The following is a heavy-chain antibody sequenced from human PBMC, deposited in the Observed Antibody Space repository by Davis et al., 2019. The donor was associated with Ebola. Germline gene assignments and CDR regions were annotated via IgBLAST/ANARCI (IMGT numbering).Heavy chain of an antibody. J-gene: IGHJ4*02. CDR1: GFTFSSYT. D-gene: IGHD2/OR15-2a*01. CDR3: ARTKYFDSTTYYVNYFDF. V-gene: IGHV3-21*01. Sequence: PGGSLRLSCAASGFTFSSYTMNWVRQAPGKGLEWVSSISSGSNYMYYADSVKGRFTIYRDNARNSLFLQINSLRAEDTAVYYCARTKYFDSTTYYVNYFDFWGQGTLVTVPA. CDR2: ISSGSNYM.